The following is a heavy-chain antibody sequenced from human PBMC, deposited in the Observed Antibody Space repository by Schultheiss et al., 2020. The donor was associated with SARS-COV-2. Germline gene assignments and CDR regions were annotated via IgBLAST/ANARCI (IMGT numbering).Heavy chain of an antibody. V-gene: IGHV7-4-1*02. CDR3: ARISLYDFWSGLGYNWFDP. D-gene: IGHD3-3*01. CDR2: INTNTGKP. J-gene: IGHJ5*02. Sequence: ASVKVSCKASGYTFTSYAMNWVRQAPGQGLEWMGWINTNTGKPTYAQGFTGRYVFSLDTSVSTAYLQISSLKAEDTAVYYCARISLYDFWSGLGYNWFDPWGQGTLVTVSS. CDR1: GYTFTSYA.